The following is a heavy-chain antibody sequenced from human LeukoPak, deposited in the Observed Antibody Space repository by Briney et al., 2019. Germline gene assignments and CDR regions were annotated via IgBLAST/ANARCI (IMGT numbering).Heavy chain of an antibody. CDR2: IWYDGSNK. J-gene: IGHJ4*02. V-gene: IGHV3-33*01. D-gene: IGHD2-15*01. CDR3: ARALRGFYFNY. Sequence: GGSLRLSCAASGFTFRSYAMHWVRQAPGKGLEWVAVIWYDGSNKYYEDSVKGRFTISRDNAKNSLYLQMISLRAEDTAVYYCARALRGFYFNYWGQGTLVTVSS. CDR1: GFTFRSYA.